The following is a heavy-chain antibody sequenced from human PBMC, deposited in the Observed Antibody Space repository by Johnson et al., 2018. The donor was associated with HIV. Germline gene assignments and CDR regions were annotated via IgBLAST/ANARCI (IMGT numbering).Heavy chain of an antibody. CDR3: ARDGPRHYYDSGSSDAFDI. CDR1: GFTFSSYA. CDR2: INIDGSAT. Sequence: VQLVESGGGVVQPGRSLRLSCAASGFTFSSYAMHWVRQAPGKGLVWVSSINIDGSATAYADSVRGRFTISRDNAKNTLYLQMSSLRAEDTAVYYCARDGPRHYYDSGSSDAFDIWGQGTMVTVSS. V-gene: IGHV3-74*03. D-gene: IGHD3-10*01. J-gene: IGHJ3*02.